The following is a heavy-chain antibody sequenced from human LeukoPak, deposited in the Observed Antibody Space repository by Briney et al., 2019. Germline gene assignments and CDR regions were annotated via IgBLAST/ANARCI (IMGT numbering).Heavy chain of an antibody. CDR3: ARNTWQQLGKFDP. CDR1: GGSINSYY. CDR2: IYYSGST. V-gene: IGHV4-59*01. J-gene: IGHJ5*02. D-gene: IGHD6-13*01. Sequence: PSETLSLTCTVSGGSINSYYWSWIRQPPGKGLEWIGYIYYSGSTNYNPSLKSRVTISVDTSKNQFSLKLSSVTAADTAVYYCARNTWQQLGKFDPWGQGTLVTVSS.